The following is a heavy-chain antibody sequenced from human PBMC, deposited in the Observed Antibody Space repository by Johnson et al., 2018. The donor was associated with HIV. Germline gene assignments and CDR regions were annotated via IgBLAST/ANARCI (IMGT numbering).Heavy chain of an antibody. CDR1: GFTFSSYG. V-gene: IGHV3-30*19. Sequence: QVQLVESGGGVVQPGRSLRLSCAASGFTFSSYGMHWVRQAPGKGLEWVAVISYDGSNTYYAESVKGRFTISRDNSKNTLYLQMNTLRAEETAVYYCARERVSYYNLWSCSARGRYAVDIWGQGTMVTVSS. CDR3: ARERVSYYNLWSCSARGRYAVDI. CDR2: ISYDGSNT. J-gene: IGHJ3*02. D-gene: IGHD3-3*01.